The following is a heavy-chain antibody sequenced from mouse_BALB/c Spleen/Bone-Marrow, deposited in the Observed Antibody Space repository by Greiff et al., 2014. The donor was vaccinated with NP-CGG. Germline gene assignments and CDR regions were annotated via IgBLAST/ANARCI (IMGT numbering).Heavy chain of an antibody. V-gene: IGHV1-77*01. CDR3: ARAASLDY. CDR2: TYPGSGNT. CDR1: GYTFTDYY. Sequence: QVQLQQSGAELARPGASVKLSCKASGYTFTDYYVSWVKQRTGQGLEWIGETYPGSGNTYYNEKFKGKATLTADRSSSTAYMQLSSLTSEDSAVYFCARAASLDYWGQGTSVTVSA. J-gene: IGHJ4*01.